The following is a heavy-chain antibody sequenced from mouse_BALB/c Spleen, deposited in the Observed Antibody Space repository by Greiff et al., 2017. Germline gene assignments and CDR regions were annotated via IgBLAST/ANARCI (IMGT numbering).Heavy chain of an antibody. J-gene: IGHJ3*01. D-gene: IGHD2-4*01. V-gene: IGHV1-7*01. CDR1: GYTFTSYW. Sequence: VQLKESGAELAKPGASVKMSCKASGYTFTSYWMHWVKQRPGQGLEWIGYINPSTGYTEYNQKFKDKATLTADKSSSTAYMQLSSLTSEDSAVYYCARSYDYDEDYWGQGTLVTVSA. CDR2: INPSTGYT. CDR3: ARSYDYDEDY.